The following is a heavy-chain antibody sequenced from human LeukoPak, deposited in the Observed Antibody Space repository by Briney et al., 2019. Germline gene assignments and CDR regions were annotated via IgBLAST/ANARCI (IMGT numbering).Heavy chain of an antibody. Sequence: GASVKVSCKASRHTFTVWHIHWVRQAPGQGLEWMGWINPNSGGTKSAQKFQGRVIMTRDTSISTAYMELRSLSSDDTAVYYCARGGQLHVRELFPFAEFFQPWGQGTLVTVFS. CDR2: INPNSGGT. CDR1: RHTFTVWH. V-gene: IGHV1-2*02. J-gene: IGHJ1*01. D-gene: IGHD5-24*01. CDR3: ARGGQLHVRELFPFAEFFQP.